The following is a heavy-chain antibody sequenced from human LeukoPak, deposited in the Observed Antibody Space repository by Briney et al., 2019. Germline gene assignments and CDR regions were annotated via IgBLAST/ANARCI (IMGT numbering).Heavy chain of an antibody. CDR1: GYTFTGYY. J-gene: IGHJ3*02. Sequence: ASVRVSCKTSGYTFTGYYMHWVRQAPGQGLEWMARINPNSGATNCAQKFQGRVTVTRDTSISTVYMKLSRLRSDDTAVYYCAREGRGTGDLGAFDIWGQGTMVTVSS. CDR2: INPNSGAT. CDR3: AREGRGTGDLGAFDI. V-gene: IGHV1-2*06. D-gene: IGHD7-27*01.